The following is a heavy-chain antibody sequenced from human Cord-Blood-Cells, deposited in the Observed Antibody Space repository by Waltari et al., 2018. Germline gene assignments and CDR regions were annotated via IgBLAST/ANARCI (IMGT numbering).Heavy chain of an antibody. D-gene: IGHD6-13*01. V-gene: IGHV1-8*01. CDR3: IAAAGQGSHNWFDP. CDR2: MNPNSGNT. J-gene: IGHJ5*02. CDR1: GYTFPSYD. Sequence: VQLVQPVAEVKKPGASVNVSCKASGYTFPSYDFNWGRQATGQGLEWMGWMNPNSGNTGYAQKFQGRVTMTRNTSISTAYMELSSLRSEDTAVYYCIAAAGQGSHNWFDPWGQGTLVTVSS.